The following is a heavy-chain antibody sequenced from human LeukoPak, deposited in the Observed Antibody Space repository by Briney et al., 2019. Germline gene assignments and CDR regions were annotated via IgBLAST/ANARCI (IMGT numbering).Heavy chain of an antibody. CDR1: GGSISSSSYY. D-gene: IGHD3-10*01. V-gene: IGHV4-39*07. CDR3: ARQRITMVRGVGGVFDP. CDR2: IYYSGGT. J-gene: IGHJ5*02. Sequence: SETLSLTCTVSGGSISSSSYYWGWIRQPPGKGLEWIGSIYYSGGTYYNPSLKSRVTISVDTSKNQFSLKLSSVTAADTAVYYCARQRITMVRGVGGVFDPWGQGTLVTVSS.